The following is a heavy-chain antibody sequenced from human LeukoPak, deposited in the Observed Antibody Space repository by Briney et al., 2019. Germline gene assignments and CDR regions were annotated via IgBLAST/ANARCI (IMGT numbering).Heavy chain of an antibody. V-gene: IGHV3-23*01. CDR1: GITFSSYG. CDR2: ISSTGGTT. D-gene: IGHD6-13*01. CDR3: AGSSSFFYHFDY. J-gene: IGHJ4*02. Sequence: GGSLRLSCAASGITFSSYGMSWVRQAPGKGLEWVSGISSTGGTTYYADSVKGRFTISRDNSKNTLYLQMNSLRAEDTAVYYCAGSSSFFYHFDYWGQGTLVTVSS.